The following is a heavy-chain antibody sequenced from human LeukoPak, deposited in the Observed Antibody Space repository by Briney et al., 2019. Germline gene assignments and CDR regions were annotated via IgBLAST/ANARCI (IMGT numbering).Heavy chain of an antibody. CDR3: ARPSIAARRSYYYMDV. CDR2: IYYSGST. CDR1: GGSISSSSYY. J-gene: IGHJ6*03. V-gene: IGHV4-39*01. D-gene: IGHD6-6*01. Sequence: SETLSLTCTVSGGSISSSSYYWVWIRQPPGKGLEWIGSIYYSGSTYYNPSLKSRVTISVDTSKNQFSLKLSSVTAADTAVYYCARPSIAARRSYYYMDVWGKGTTVTVSS.